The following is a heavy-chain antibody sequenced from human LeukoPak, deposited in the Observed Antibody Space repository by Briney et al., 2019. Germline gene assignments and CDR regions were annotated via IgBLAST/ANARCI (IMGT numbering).Heavy chain of an antibody. J-gene: IGHJ4*02. CDR3: ARLSTRLLDH. D-gene: IGHD3-3*01. Sequence: GGSLKISCKGSGNTFTNYWIGWVRQLPGKGLEWMGIIYPGDSETRYSPSFQGQVTMSVDKSSSTAYLQWATLKASDTAIYFCARLSTRLLDHWGQGTRVTVSS. CDR1: GNTFTNYW. V-gene: IGHV5-51*01. CDR2: IYPGDSET.